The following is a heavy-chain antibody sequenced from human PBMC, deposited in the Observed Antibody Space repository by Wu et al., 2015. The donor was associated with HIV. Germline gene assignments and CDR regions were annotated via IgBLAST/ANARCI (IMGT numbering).Heavy chain of an antibody. Sequence: QVQLVQSGAEVKKPGSSVKVSCKASGGTFSSYAISWVRQAPGQGLEWMGGIIPIFGTANYAQKFQGRVTITTDESTSTAYMELSSLRSEDTAVYYCARAAYVTMVRGVDDYYYGMDVWGQGDHGHRLL. D-gene: IGHD3-10*01. CDR1: GGTFSSYA. CDR2: IIPIFGTA. CDR3: ARAAYVTMVRGVDDYYYGMDV. J-gene: IGHJ6*02. V-gene: IGHV1-69*05.